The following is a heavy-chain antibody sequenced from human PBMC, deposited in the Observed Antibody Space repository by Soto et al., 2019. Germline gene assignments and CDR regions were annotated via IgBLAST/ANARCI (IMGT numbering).Heavy chain of an antibody. Sequence: QVHLQQWGAGLLKPSETLSLTCAVYGGSFSDTYWNWFRQPPGKGLEWIGEINHNTNTIYNPSLTSRVTISLDTSKKHFSLKLTSVTAADTAVYYCARGVILFRGSFDPWGQGTLVTVSS. D-gene: IGHD2-15*01. CDR3: ARGVILFRGSFDP. V-gene: IGHV4-34*01. CDR1: GGSFSDTY. J-gene: IGHJ5*02. CDR2: INHNTNT.